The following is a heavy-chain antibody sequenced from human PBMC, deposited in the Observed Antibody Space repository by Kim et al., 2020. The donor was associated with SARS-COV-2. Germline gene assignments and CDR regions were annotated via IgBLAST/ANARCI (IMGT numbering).Heavy chain of an antibody. CDR2: T. D-gene: IGHD3-16*01. CDR3: AEGKRGNAFDI. J-gene: IGHJ3*02. V-gene: IGHV4-31*02. Sequence: TYYNPCLKSRVTISVDTSKNQFSLKLSSVTAADTAVYYCAEGKRGNAFDIWGQGTMVTVSS.